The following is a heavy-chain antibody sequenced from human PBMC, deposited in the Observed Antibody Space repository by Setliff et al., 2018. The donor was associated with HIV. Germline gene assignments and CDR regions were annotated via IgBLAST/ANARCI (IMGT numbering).Heavy chain of an antibody. CDR3: ARGGTSSNWFDP. CDR1: GGSISGYY. D-gene: IGHD1-26*01. Sequence: SETLSLTCNVSGGSISGYYWSWIRQPPGKGLQWIGSIYNSEMINYNPSLKSRVSMSLDTSQNQFSLKLTSVTAADTAVYYCARGGTSSNWFDPWGQGTLVTVSS. CDR2: IYNSEMI. V-gene: IGHV4-59*01. J-gene: IGHJ5*02.